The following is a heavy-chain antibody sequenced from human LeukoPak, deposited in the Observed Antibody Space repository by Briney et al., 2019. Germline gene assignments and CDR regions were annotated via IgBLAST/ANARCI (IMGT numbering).Heavy chain of an antibody. CDR3: AREGAASGYSSGWYEGEPDY. CDR1: GYTFTGYY. D-gene: IGHD6-19*01. V-gene: IGHV7-4-1*02. Sequence: GASVKVSCKASGYTFTGYYMHWVRQAPGQGLEWMGWINTNTGNPTYAQGFTGRFVFSLDTSVSTAYLQISSLKAEDTAVYYCAREGAASGYSSGWYEGEPDYWGQGTLVTVSS. J-gene: IGHJ4*02. CDR2: INTNTGNP.